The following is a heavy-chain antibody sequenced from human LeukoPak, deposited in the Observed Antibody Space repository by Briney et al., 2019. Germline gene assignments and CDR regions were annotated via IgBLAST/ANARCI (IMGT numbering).Heavy chain of an antibody. CDR2: ISSSGSTI. J-gene: IGHJ4*02. D-gene: IGHD3-10*01. V-gene: IGHV3-48*03. CDR3: ASNTYYYGSGSYPVLDY. Sequence: PGGSLRLSCAASGFTFSSYEMNWGRQAPGKGLEWVSYISSSGSTIYYADSVKGRFTISRDNAKNSLYLQMNSLRAEDTAVYYCASNTYYYGSGSYPVLDYWGQGTLVTVSS. CDR1: GFTFSSYE.